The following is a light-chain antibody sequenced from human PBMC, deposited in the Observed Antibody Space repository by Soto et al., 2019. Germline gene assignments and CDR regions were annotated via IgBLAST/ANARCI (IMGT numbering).Light chain of an antibody. CDR3: QQYGSSPLT. CDR2: GAS. V-gene: IGKV3-20*01. J-gene: IGKJ1*01. Sequence: EIVLTQSPGTLSLSPGERAALSCRASQSAFSTYLAWFQQKPGQAPRLLIYGASSRATGIPDRFSGSGSATDFTLTISRLEPEDFAVYYCQQYGSSPLTLGQGTKVEIK. CDR1: QSAFSTY.